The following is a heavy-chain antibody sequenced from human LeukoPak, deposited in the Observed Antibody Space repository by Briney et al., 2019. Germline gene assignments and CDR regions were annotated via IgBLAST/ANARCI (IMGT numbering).Heavy chain of an antibody. J-gene: IGHJ4*02. V-gene: IGHV3-48*01. CDR1: GFTFSSYS. Sequence: GGSLRLSCAASGFTFSSYSMNWVRQAPGKGLEWVSYISSSSSTIYYADSVKGRFAISRDNSKNTLFLQMNSLRAEDTAVYYCAKGGIVHPFDYWGQGTLVTVSS. CDR3: AKGGIVHPFDY. CDR2: ISSSSSTI. D-gene: IGHD1-26*01.